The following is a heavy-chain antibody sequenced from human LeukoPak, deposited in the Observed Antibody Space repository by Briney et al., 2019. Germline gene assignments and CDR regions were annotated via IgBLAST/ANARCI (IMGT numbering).Heavy chain of an antibody. D-gene: IGHD2-15*01. V-gene: IGHV1-69*13. J-gene: IGHJ4*02. Sequence: ASVKVSCKASGGTFSSYAISWVRQAPGQGLEWMGGIIPIFGTANYAQKFQGRVTITADESTSTAYMELSSLRSEDTAVYYCASNRPCGSCYDPFYWGQGTLVTVSS. CDR1: GGTFSSYA. CDR3: ASNRPCGSCYDPFY. CDR2: IIPIFGTA.